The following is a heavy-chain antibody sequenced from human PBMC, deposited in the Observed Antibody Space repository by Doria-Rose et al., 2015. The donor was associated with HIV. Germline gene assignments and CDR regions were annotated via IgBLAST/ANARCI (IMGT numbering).Heavy chain of an antibody. D-gene: IGHD6-13*01. CDR2: IFSDDER. Sequence: SGPVLVKPTETLTLTCTVSGVSLSSPGMGVSWIRQPPGKALEWLAHIFSDDERSYKTSLKSRLTIPRGTSKSQVVLTMTDMDPVDTATYYCARIKSSRWYHKYYFDFWGQGTLVIVSA. CDR1: GVSLSSPGMG. V-gene: IGHV2-26*01. J-gene: IGHJ4*02. CDR3: ARIKSSRWYHKYYFDF.